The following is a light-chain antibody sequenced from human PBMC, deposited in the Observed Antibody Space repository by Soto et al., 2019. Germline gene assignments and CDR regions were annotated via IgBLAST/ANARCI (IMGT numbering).Light chain of an antibody. Sequence: DIQMTQSPSTLSASVGDRVTITCRASQSVFIWLAWYQHKPGRAPKLLIFYGTNLEYGVPSRFSVVGLETEFTVSSTNLQHYDFATSHCQQNSGNSFTFGQGTKLDI. CDR2: YGT. J-gene: IGKJ2*01. CDR3: QQNSGNSFT. V-gene: IGKV1-5*01. CDR1: QSVFIW.